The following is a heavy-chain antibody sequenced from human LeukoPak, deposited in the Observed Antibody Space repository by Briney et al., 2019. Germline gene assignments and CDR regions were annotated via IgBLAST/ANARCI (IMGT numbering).Heavy chain of an antibody. V-gene: IGHV1-69*05. D-gene: IGHD4-17*01. CDR3: AADYGDTAFDI. CDR2: IIPIFGTA. J-gene: IGHJ3*02. CDR1: GGTFSGYA. Sequence: ASVKVSCKASGGTFSGYAISWVRQAPGQGLEWMGRIIPIFGTANYAQKFQGRVTITTDESTSTAYMELSSLRSEDTAVYYCAADYGDTAFDIWGQGTMVTVSS.